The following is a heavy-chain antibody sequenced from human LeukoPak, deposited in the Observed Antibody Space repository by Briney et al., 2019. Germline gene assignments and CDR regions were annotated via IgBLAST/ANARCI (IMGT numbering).Heavy chain of an antibody. CDR1: GFIFRSYS. Sequence: GGSLRLSCAASGFIFRSYSMNWVRQAPGKGLEWVSFISTSSDTISYADSVKGRFTISRDNANNSLYLQMNSLRAEDTAVYYCARGPSSANFLHFDYWGQGTLVTVSS. CDR2: ISTSSDTI. D-gene: IGHD2-2*01. J-gene: IGHJ4*02. V-gene: IGHV3-48*01. CDR3: ARGPSSANFLHFDY.